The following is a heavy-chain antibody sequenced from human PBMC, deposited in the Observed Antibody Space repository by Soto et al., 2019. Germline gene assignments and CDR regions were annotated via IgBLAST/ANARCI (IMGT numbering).Heavy chain of an antibody. J-gene: IGHJ6*02. CDR3: ARIFDDYYYGMDV. V-gene: IGHV1-2*02. CDR1: GYTFTGYY. CDR2: INPNSGGT. Sequence: ASVKVSCKXSGYTFTGYYMHWVRQAPGQGLEWMGWINPNSGGTNYAQKFQGRVTMTRDTSISTAYMELSRLRSDDTAVYYCARIFDDYYYGMDVWGQGTTVTVSS. D-gene: IGHD3-3*01.